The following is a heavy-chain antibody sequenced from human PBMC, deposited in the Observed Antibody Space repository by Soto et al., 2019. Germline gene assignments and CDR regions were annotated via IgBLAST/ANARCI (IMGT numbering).Heavy chain of an antibody. CDR2: IIPILGIA. V-gene: IGHV1-69*04. CDR3: ARDVNSSSWPEYFDY. Sequence: ASVKVSCKASGGTFSSYTISWVRQAPGQGLEWMGRIIPILGIANYAQKFQGRVTITADKSTSTAYMELSSLRSEDTAVYYCARDVNSSSWPEYFDYWGQGTLVTVSS. CDR1: GGTFSSYT. D-gene: IGHD6-13*01. J-gene: IGHJ4*02.